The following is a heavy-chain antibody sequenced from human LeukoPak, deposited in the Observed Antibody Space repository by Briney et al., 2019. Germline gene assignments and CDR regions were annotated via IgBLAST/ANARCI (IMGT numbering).Heavy chain of an antibody. CDR3: ARGSIVGATFDYFDY. J-gene: IGHJ4*02. Sequence: EASVKVSCKASGYTFTDYFIHWVRQAPGQRLEWMGWIIPNSGGTNYAQKFQGRVTMTRDTSISTAYMDLSRLGSDDTAVYYCARGSIVGATFDYFDYWGQGTLVTVSS. D-gene: IGHD1-26*01. V-gene: IGHV1-2*02. CDR1: GYTFTDYF. CDR2: IIPNSGGT.